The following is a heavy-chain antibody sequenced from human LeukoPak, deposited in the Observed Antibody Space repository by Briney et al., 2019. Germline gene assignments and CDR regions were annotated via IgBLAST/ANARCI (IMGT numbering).Heavy chain of an antibody. D-gene: IGHD1-26*01. CDR3: VRDGVGAPPFDY. CDR1: GFTFRTYW. V-gene: IGHV3-74*01. CDR2: INEDGSIT. J-gene: IGHJ4*02. Sequence: GGSLRLPCAVSGFTFRTYWMHWVRQVPGEGLVWVSRINEDGSITNYADSVKGRFSISRDNAKNTLFLQMNSLRAEDTAVYYCVRDGVGAPPFDYWGQGALVTVSS.